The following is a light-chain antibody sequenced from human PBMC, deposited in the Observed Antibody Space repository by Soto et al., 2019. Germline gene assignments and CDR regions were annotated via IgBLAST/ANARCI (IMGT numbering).Light chain of an antibody. CDR1: QGIRND. Sequence: AIQMTQSPSSLSASVGDRVTITCRASQGIRNDLGWYQQKPGKAPKLLIYAASSLHSGVPSRFSGSGSGTEFTLTISSLQPEDFATYYCQQANSFPPWTFGQGTKVDIK. CDR2: AAS. CDR3: QQANSFPPWT. J-gene: IGKJ1*01. V-gene: IGKV1-6*01.